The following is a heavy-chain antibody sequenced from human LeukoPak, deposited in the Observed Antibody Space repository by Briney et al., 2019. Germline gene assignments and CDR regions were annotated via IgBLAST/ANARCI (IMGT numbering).Heavy chain of an antibody. Sequence: SETLSLTCTVSGGSISSSGYYWGWIRQPPGKGLEWIGSINHSGNTYHNPSLKSRVTMSVDTSKNQFSLKLRSVTAADTAMYFCARSYRGAYSPWGQGTLVTVSS. D-gene: IGHD1-26*01. J-gene: IGHJ5*02. CDR1: GGSISSSGYY. CDR3: ARSYRGAYSP. V-gene: IGHV4-39*07. CDR2: INHSGNT.